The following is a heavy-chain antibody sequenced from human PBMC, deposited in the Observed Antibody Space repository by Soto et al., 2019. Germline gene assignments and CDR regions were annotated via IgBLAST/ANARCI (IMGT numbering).Heavy chain of an antibody. J-gene: IGHJ5*02. Sequence: KPSETLSLTCTVSGGSISSYYWSWIRQPPGKGLEWIGYIYYSGSTNYNPSLKSRVTISVDTSKNQFSLKLSSVTAADTAVYYCARGGSSWTGWFDPWGQGTLVTVSS. CDR1: GGSISSYY. D-gene: IGHD6-13*01. CDR3: ARGGSSWTGWFDP. V-gene: IGHV4-59*01. CDR2: IYYSGST.